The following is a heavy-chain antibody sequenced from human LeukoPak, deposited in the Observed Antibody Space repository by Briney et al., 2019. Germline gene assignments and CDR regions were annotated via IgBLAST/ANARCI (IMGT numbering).Heavy chain of an antibody. D-gene: IGHD3-16*02. V-gene: IGHV3-74*01. CDR1: GFTFSSYS. Sequence: GGSLRLSCAASGFTFSSYSMNWVRQAPGKGLVWISRIDNDGSDTIYADSVKGRFTISRDNAKNTLYLQMNSLGAEDTAVYYCSRGGYHHGFDIWGQGTMVTVSS. J-gene: IGHJ3*02. CDR2: IDNDGSDT. CDR3: SRGGYHHGFDI.